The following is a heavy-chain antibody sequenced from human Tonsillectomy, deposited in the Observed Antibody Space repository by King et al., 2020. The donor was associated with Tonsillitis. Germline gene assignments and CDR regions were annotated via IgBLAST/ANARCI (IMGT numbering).Heavy chain of an antibody. CDR3: DRTSPFYPYYCMDV. V-gene: IGHV2-70*11. Sequence: TLKESGPALVKPTQTLTLTCTFSGFSLSTSGMCVSWIRQPPGKALEWLARIDWDDDKYYSTSLKTRLTISKDTSTNQVVPTMTKMDPVEAATYYCDRTSPFYPYYCMDVWRQGTTVTVSS. D-gene: IGHD2/OR15-2a*01. CDR2: IDWDDDK. J-gene: IGHJ6*02. CDR1: GFSLSTSGMC.